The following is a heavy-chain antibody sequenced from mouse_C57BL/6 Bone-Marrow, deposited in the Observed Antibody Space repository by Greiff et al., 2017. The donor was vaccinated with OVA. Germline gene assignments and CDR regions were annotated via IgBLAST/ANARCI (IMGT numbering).Heavy chain of an antibody. V-gene: IGHV10-1*01. Sequence: DVQLVESGGGLVQPKGSLKLSCAASGFSFNTYAMNWVRQAPGKGLEWVARIRSKSNNYATYYADSVKDRFTISRDDSESMLYLQMNNLKTEDTAMYYCVRDYYGSSYVGYFDVWGTGTTVTVSS. CDR1: GFSFNTYA. CDR2: IRSKSNNYAT. D-gene: IGHD1-1*01. CDR3: VRDYYGSSYVGYFDV. J-gene: IGHJ1*03.